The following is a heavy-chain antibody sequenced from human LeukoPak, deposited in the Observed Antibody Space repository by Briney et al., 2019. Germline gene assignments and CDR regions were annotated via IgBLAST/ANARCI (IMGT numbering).Heavy chain of an antibody. CDR3: ARSDIVVVPADYLDY. J-gene: IGHJ4*02. D-gene: IGHD2-2*01. CDR1: GGTFSSYA. V-gene: IGHV1-69*04. Sequence: SVKVSCKASGGTFSSYAISWVRQAPGQGLEWMGRIIPILGIANYAQKFQGRVTITADKSTSTAYMELSSLRSEDTAVYYCARSDIVVVPADYLDYWGQGTLVTVSS. CDR2: IIPILGIA.